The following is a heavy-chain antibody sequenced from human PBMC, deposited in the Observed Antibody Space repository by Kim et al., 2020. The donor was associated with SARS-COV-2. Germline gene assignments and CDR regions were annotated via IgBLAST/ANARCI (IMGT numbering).Heavy chain of an antibody. CDR3: ARGYLYSGYDY. V-gene: IGHV4-59*13. CDR2: IYYSGST. J-gene: IGHJ4*02. Sequence: SETLSLTCTVSGGSISSYYWSWIRQPPGKGLEWIGYIYYSGSTNYNPSLKSRVTISVDTSKNQFSLKLSSVTAADTAVYYCARGYLYSGYDYWGQGTLVTVSS. CDR1: GGSISSYY. D-gene: IGHD5-12*01.